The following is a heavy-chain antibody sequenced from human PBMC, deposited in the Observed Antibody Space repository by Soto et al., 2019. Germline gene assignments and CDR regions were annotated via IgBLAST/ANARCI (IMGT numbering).Heavy chain of an antibody. CDR3: AREEDCSGGSCYQAGWFDP. J-gene: IGHJ5*02. CDR2: ISAYNGNT. V-gene: IGHV1-18*01. Sequence: GASVKVSCKASGYTFTSYGISWVRQAPGQGLEWMGWISAYNGNTNYAQKLQGRVTMTTDTSTSTAYMELRSLRSDDTAVYYCAREEDCSGGSCYQAGWFDPWGQGTLVTVSS. D-gene: IGHD2-15*01. CDR1: GYTFTSYG.